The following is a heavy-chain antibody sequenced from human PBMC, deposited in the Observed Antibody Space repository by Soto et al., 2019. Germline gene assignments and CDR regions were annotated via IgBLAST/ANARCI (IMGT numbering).Heavy chain of an antibody. CDR1: GFNFSTFS. D-gene: IGHD1-1*01. J-gene: IGHJ4*02. CDR3: GRTEPGLKLRD. Sequence: ESGGGLVKPGGSLRISCAASGFNFSTFSMNWVRQAPGKGLEWVSSISSSSSYISYAESLRGRFTISRDNAQKSLYLQMNGLRVDDTALYYCGRTEPGLKLRDWGQGTMVTVSS. V-gene: IGHV3-21*01. CDR2: ISSSSSYI.